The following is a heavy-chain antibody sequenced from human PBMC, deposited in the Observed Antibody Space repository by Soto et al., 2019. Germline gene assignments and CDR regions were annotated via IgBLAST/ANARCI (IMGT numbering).Heavy chain of an antibody. V-gene: IGHV3-9*01. J-gene: IGHJ4*02. D-gene: IGHD3-16*01. Sequence: EVQLVESGGGLVQPGGSLRLSCAASGFTFDDYAMHWVRQAPGKGLEWVSGISWNSGNKDYADSVKGRLTISRDNTKISLDLQMDSQRVEDTALYYCPKARGKGSLDYWGQGTLVTVSS. CDR3: PKARGKGSLDY. CDR1: GFTFDDYA. CDR2: ISWNSGNK.